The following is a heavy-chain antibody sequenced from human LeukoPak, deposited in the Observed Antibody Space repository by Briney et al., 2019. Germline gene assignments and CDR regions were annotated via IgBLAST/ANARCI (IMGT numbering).Heavy chain of an antibody. Sequence: SETPSLTCTVSGGSISSGDYYWSWIRQPPGKGLEWIGYIYYSGSTYYNPSLKSRLTISGDTSKNQFSLRLSSVTAADTAVYYCARGTWSSSIDYWGQGTLVTVSS. CDR3: ARGTWSSSIDY. J-gene: IGHJ4*02. CDR1: GGSISSGDYY. V-gene: IGHV4-30-4*01. CDR2: IYYSGST. D-gene: IGHD6-6*01.